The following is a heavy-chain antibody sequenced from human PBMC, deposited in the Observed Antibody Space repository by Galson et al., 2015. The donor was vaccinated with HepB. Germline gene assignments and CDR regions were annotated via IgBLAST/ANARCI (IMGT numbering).Heavy chain of an antibody. J-gene: IGHJ4*02. CDR2: INDDGSTT. CDR3: ARGPYGTALAGAPFDS. D-gene: IGHD6-19*01. CDR1: TFIFSTYS. V-gene: IGHV3-74*01. Sequence: SLRLSCAASTFIFSTYSMNWVRQAPGKGLVWVSRINDDGSTTTYADSVKGRFTISRDNTKNTLYLQMNSLKAEDTAVYYCARGPYGTALAGAPFDSWGQGALVTVSS.